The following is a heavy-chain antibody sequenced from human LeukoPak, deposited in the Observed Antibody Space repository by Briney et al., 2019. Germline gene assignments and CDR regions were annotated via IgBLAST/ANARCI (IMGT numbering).Heavy chain of an antibody. CDR1: GGSFSGYY. V-gene: IGHV4-34*01. Sequence: SETLSLTCAVYGGSFSGYYWSWIRQPPGKGLEWIGEINHSGSTNYNPSLKSRVTISVDTSKNQFSLKLSSVTAADTAVYYCARGVVGATKNYDYCGQGTLVTVSS. J-gene: IGHJ4*02. D-gene: IGHD1-26*01. CDR2: INHSGST. CDR3: ARGVVGATKNYDY.